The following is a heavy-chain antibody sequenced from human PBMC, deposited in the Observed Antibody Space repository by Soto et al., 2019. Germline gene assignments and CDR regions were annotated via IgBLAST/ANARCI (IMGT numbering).Heavy chain of an antibody. J-gene: IGHJ5*02. CDR1: GDSVSSNSAA. CDR3: ARTVGWLDP. Sequence: PSQTLSLTCAISGDSVSSNSAALNWIRQSPSRGLEWLGRTYYRSKWYKEYAASVKSRITINPDTSKNQFSLQLNSVSPEDTAVYYCARTVGWLDPWGQGSLVPVSS. CDR2: TYYRSKWYK. D-gene: IGHD1-26*01. V-gene: IGHV6-1*01.